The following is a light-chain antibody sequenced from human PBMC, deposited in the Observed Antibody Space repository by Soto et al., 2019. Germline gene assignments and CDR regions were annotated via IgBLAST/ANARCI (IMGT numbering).Light chain of an antibody. CDR3: QQYDSSPEWT. V-gene: IGKV1-39*01. CDR1: HSISSY. J-gene: IGKJ1*01. CDR2: DAS. Sequence: DIQMTQSQSSLSASLGDRVTITCRASHSISSYLNWYQQKPGQVPKRLIYDASVLQPGVSSRFSGSGSGTDFTLTISSLQPEDFAVYYCQQYDSSPEWTFGQGAIVDIK.